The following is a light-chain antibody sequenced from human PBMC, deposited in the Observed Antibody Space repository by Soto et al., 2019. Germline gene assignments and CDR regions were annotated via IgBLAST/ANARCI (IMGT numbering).Light chain of an antibody. CDR2: EVS. CDR3: SSYTITSVV. Sequence: QSVLTQPASVSGSPGQSITISCTGTSSDVGGYNYVSWYQQHPGKAPKLMIYEVSNRPSGVSNRFSGSKSGNTASLTISGLQAEDEADYYCSSYTITSVVFGGGTKLPVL. J-gene: IGLJ2*01. CDR1: SSDVGGYNY. V-gene: IGLV2-14*01.